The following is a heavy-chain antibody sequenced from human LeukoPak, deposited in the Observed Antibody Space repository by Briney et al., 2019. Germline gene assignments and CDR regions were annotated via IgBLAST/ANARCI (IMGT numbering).Heavy chain of an antibody. CDR2: KNRSSTI. V-gene: IGHV3-69-1*01. CDR3: ARAQTMLWEFDAFDI. J-gene: IGHJ3*02. CDR1: IFTFSSYS. D-gene: IGHD3-10*01. Sequence: GGSLRLSCAASIFTFSSYSMNWVRQSTGKGLEWVATKNRSSTIYCEDSVKGRFTISRDNAKNSLFLQLNRLRDEDTDVYSCARAQTMLWEFDAFDIWGRGTKVTVSS.